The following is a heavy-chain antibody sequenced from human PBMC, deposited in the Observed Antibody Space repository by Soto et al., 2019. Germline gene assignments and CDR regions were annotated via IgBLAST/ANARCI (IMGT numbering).Heavy chain of an antibody. V-gene: IGHV4-38-2*01. Sequence: PSETLSLTCAVSGYSISSGYYWGWIRQPPGKGLEWIGSFYHSGSTYYNPSLKSRATISVDTSKNQFSLKLSSVTAADTAVYYCARVSVTNWFDPWGQGTLVTVSS. J-gene: IGHJ5*02. CDR1: GYSISSGYY. CDR2: FYHSGST. CDR3: ARVSVTNWFDP. D-gene: IGHD4-4*01.